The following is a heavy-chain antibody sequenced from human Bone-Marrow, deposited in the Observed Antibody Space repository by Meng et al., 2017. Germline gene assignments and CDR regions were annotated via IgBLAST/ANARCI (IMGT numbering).Heavy chain of an antibody. Sequence: GESLKISCAASGFTFRSYEMNWVRQAPGKGLEWLSYISTTGSTLYYADSVKGRLTISRDNAKNSLYLQMNSLRAEDTAVYYCAKAMANYYYYGMDVWGQGTTVTVSS. CDR3: AKAMANYYYYGMDV. V-gene: IGHV3-48*03. J-gene: IGHJ6*02. CDR1: GFTFRSYE. CDR2: ISTTGSTL. D-gene: IGHD3-10*01.